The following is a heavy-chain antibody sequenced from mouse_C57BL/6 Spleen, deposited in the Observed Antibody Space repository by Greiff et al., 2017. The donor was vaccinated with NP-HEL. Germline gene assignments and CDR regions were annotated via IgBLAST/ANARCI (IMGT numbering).Heavy chain of an antibody. CDR2: IDPSDSYT. V-gene: IGHV1-59*01. CDR1: GYTFTSYW. CDR3: ARFGYYLNYYAMDY. J-gene: IGHJ4*01. D-gene: IGHD2-3*01. Sequence: QVQLQQPGAELVRPGTSVKLSCKASGYTFTSYWMHWVKQRPGQGLEWIGVIDPSDSYTNYNQKFKGKATLTVDTSSSTAYMQLSSLTSEDSAVYYCARFGYYLNYYAMDYWGQGTSVTVSS.